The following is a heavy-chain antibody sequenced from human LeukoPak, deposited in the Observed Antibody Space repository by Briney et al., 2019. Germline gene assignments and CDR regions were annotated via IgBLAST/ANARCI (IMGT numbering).Heavy chain of an antibody. CDR2: IKQDGSEK. V-gene: IGHV3-7*01. CDR3: ARAWGVATKATNFDY. Sequence: GSLRLSCAASGFTFSSYWMSWVRQAPGKGLEWVANIKQDGSEKYYVDSVKGRFTISRDNAKNSLYLQMNSLRAEDTAVYYCARAWGVATKATNFDYWGQGTLVTVSS. J-gene: IGHJ4*02. CDR1: GFTFSSYW. D-gene: IGHD5-12*01.